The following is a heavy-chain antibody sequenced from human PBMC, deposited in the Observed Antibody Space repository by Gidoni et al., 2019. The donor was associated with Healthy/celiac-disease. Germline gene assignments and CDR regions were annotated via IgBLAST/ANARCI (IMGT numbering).Heavy chain of an antibody. D-gene: IGHD2-15*01. CDR3: ARDLSEYDCSGGSCYYYYMDV. CDR1: GGTFSSYT. Sequence: QAQLVQSGAEVKKPGSSVKVSCKASGGTFSSYTISWVRQAPGQGLEWMGRIIPILGIANYAQKFQGRVTITADKSTSTAYMELSSLRSEDTAVYYCARDLSEYDCSGGSCYYYYMDVWGKGTTVTVSS. J-gene: IGHJ6*03. CDR2: IIPILGIA. V-gene: IGHV1-69*08.